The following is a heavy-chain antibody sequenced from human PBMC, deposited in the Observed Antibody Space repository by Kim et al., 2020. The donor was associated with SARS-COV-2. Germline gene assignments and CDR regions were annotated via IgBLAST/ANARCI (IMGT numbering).Heavy chain of an antibody. CDR2: IYTRGST. J-gene: IGHJ4*02. Sequence: SETLARRGKGEGGERRREEGRGRGEGEGKGLEWIGRIYTRGSTNDNPSRKRRGTMSVDTSKNQFSLKLSSVTAADTAVYYCARERDYGDYDYWGQGTLVTVSS. CDR3: ARERDYGDYDY. V-gene: IGHV4-4*07. CDR1: GGERRREE. D-gene: IGHD4-17*01.